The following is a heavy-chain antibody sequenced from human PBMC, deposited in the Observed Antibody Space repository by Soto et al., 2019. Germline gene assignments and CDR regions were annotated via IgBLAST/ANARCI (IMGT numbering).Heavy chain of an antibody. D-gene: IGHD3-10*01. Sequence: SETRSLTCTGYGGSFSGCCWTWIRLPPGRGLEWIGEINHSITTNYNPSLKSRVTISVDTSKNQFSLKLSSVTAADTAVYYCARRTPGASESYYKTWSDPWCPGPPVSVSS. V-gene: IGHV4-34*01. CDR2: INHSITT. CDR1: GGSFSGCC. CDR3: ARRTPGASESYYKTWSDP. J-gene: IGHJ5*02.